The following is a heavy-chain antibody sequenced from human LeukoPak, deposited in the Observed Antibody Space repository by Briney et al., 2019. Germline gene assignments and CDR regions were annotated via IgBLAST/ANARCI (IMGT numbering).Heavy chain of an antibody. J-gene: IGHJ4*02. CDR2: IDSDGNNT. CDR3: ARGRSSSGWWTPNDY. D-gene: IGHD6-19*01. CDR1: GFTFSSYW. Sequence: GGSLRLSCAASGFTFSSYWMDWVRQAPGKGLVWVSRIDSDGNNTPYADSVKGRFTISRDNAKNTLYLQMKSLRPEDTAVYYCARGRSSSGWWTPNDYWGQGTLVTVSS. V-gene: IGHV3-74*01.